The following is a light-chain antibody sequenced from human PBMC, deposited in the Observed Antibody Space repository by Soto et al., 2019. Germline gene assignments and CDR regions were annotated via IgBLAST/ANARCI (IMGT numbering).Light chain of an antibody. V-gene: IGKV3-15*01. J-gene: IGKJ1*01. Sequence: EIVLTQSPGTLSLSPGERATLSCWASQSIDSDLAWYQQKPGQAPRLLIYGASTRATGIPARFSGSGSGTEFTLTISSLQSEDFAVYYCQQYNNWPWTFGQGTKVDIK. CDR2: GAS. CDR1: QSIDSD. CDR3: QQYNNWPWT.